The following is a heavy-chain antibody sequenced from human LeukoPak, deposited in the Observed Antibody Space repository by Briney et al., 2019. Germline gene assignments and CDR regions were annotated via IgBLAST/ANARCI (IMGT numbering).Heavy chain of an antibody. J-gene: IGHJ4*02. CDR2: IKQDGSEQ. Sequence: PGGSLRLSCAASGFTFSSFWMGWVRQAPGKGLERVANIKQDGSEQYYVDSVKGRFTISRDNAKNSLYLQMNSLRAEDTAVCYCARDKSVGATPLDYWGQGTLVTVSS. CDR1: GFTFSSFW. V-gene: IGHV3-7*05. D-gene: IGHD1-26*01. CDR3: ARDKSVGATPLDY.